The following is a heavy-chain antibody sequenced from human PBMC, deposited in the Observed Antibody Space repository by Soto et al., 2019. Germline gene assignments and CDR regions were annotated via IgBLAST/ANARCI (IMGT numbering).Heavy chain of an antibody. CDR2: IIPIFGTA. V-gene: IGHV1-69*13. D-gene: IGHD6-19*01. CDR1: GGTFSSYA. J-gene: IGHJ4*02. Sequence: RASVKVSCKASGGTFSSYAISWVRQAPGQGLEWMGGIIPIFGTANYAQKFQGRVTITADESTSTAYMELSSLRSEDTAVYYCARFRAVAGPFDYWGQGTLVTVSS. CDR3: ARFRAVAGPFDY.